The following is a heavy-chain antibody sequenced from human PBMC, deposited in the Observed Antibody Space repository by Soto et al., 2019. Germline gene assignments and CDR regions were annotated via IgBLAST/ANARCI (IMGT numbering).Heavy chain of an antibody. CDR2: IYYSGST. CDR3: ARFIAARPRWFDP. J-gene: IGHJ5*02. V-gene: IGHV4-39*01. Sequence: SATLSLTCTVSGGSISSSSYYWGWIRQPPGKGLEWIGSIYYSGSTYYNPSLKSRVTISVDTSKNQFSLKLSSVTAADTAVYYCARFIAARPRWFDPWGQGTLVTVSS. D-gene: IGHD6-6*01. CDR1: GGSISSSSYY.